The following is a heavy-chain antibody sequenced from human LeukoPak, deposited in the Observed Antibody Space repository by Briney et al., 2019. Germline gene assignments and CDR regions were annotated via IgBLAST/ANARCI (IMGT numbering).Heavy chain of an antibody. CDR2: IIPVLGIA. Sequence: SVKVSCKASGGTFSTYGISWVRQAPGQGLEWMGRIIPVLGIANYAQRFQGRVTITADKSPSTAYMELSSLRSDDTAVYYCARSRAETTPFDYWGQGTLVAVSS. J-gene: IGHJ4*02. CDR1: GGTFSTYG. CDR3: ARSRAETTPFDY. D-gene: IGHD1/OR15-1a*01. V-gene: IGHV1-69*04.